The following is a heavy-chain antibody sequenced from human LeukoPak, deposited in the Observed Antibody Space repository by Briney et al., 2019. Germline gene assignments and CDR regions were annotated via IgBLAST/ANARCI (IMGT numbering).Heavy chain of an antibody. V-gene: IGHV3-23*01. J-gene: IGHJ4*02. CDR3: AHSLGGELPDY. CDR2: ISGSGGST. D-gene: IGHD1-26*01. Sequence: GGSLRLSXAASGFTFSSYAMSWVRQAPGKGLEWVSAISGSGGSTYHADSVQGRFTISRDNSKNTLYLQMNSLRAEDTAVYYCAHSLGGELPDYWGQGTLVTVSS. CDR1: GFTFSSYA.